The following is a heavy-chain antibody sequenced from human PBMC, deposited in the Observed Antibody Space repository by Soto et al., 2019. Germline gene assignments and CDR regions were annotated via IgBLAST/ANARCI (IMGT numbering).Heavy chain of an antibody. Sequence: SGPTLVKPTQTLTLTCTFSGFSLSTSGVGVGWIRQPPGKALEWLAHIFLNDDKGCRPSLKSRLNITKDTSRNQVVLIMANMDPVETGTYYCAHRRWTATGTGFHYWGQGTLVTVSS. V-gene: IGHV2-5*01. CDR1: GFSLSTSGVG. CDR3: AHRRWTATGTGFHY. J-gene: IGHJ4*02. CDR2: IFLNDDK. D-gene: IGHD6-13*01.